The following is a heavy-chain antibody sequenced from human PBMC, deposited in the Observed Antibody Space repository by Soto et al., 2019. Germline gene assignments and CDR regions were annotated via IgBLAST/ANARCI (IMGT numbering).Heavy chain of an antibody. D-gene: IGHD5-18*01. CDR1: GYTFSNYG. Sequence: ASVKVSCKTSGYTFSNYGITWVRQAPGQPLEWLGWISLYSDGTNYAQKFQGRVSMTTDTSISTAYLQWSSLKASDTAMYYCARQVSIHSYGWFDPWGQGTLVTVSS. V-gene: IGHV1-18*01. CDR3: ARQVSIHSYGWFDP. CDR2: ISLYSDGT. J-gene: IGHJ5*02.